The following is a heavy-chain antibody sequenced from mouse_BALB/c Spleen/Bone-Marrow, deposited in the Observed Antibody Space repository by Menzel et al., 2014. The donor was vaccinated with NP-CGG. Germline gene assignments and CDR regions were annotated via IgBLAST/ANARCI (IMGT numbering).Heavy chain of an antibody. CDR2: SRNKAKHYTT. Sequence: EVQRVESGGGLVQPGDSLRLSCAPSGFTFSDFYMEWVRQPPGKRLEWIAASRNKAKHYTTEYSASVKGRFIVSRDTSQSILYLQMNALRAEDTAIYYCARDVGYGNYFVYWGQGTLVTVSA. CDR3: ARDVGYGNYFVY. D-gene: IGHD2-10*02. J-gene: IGHJ3*01. CDR1: GFTFSDFY. V-gene: IGHV7-1*02.